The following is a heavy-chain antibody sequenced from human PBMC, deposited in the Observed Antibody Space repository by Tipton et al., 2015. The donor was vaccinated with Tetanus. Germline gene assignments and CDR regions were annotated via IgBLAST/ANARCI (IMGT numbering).Heavy chain of an antibody. CDR2: IDSNSGGT. CDR1: GYTFTNYY. J-gene: IGHJ6*02. D-gene: IGHD3-22*01. V-gene: IGHV1-2*02. CDR3: ARDRGDYISYGMAV. Sequence: QAQLVQSGAEMKKPGASVKVSCTASGYTFTNYYIYWVRQAPGQGLEWTGWIDSNSGGTVYAQKCQGRVTMTRYTPISTAYMELRSLRSDDTAVYYCARDRGDYISYGMAVWGPGTSVTVS.